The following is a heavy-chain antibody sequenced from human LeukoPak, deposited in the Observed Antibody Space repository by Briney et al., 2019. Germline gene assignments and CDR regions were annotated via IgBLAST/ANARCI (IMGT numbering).Heavy chain of an antibody. J-gene: IGHJ5*02. V-gene: IGHV3-74*01. CDR1: GFTFSSYW. CDR2: INSDGSST. D-gene: IGHD6-19*01. Sequence: GGSLRLSCAASGFTFSSYWMHWVRQAPGKGLVWVSRINSDGSSTSYADSVKGRFTISRDNAKNTLYLQMNSLRAEDTAVYYCARVRSGSGWYNPWGQGTLVTVSS. CDR3: ARVRSGSGWYNP.